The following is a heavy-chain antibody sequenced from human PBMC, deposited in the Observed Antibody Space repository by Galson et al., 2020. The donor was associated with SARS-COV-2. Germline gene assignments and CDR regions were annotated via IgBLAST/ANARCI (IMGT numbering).Heavy chain of an antibody. V-gene: IGHV3-23*01. CDR2: ISGGATTT. CDR1: GFTFSIYA. J-gene: IGHJ4*02. D-gene: IGHD6-19*01. CDR3: AKDLASSVAIRTAFDY. Sequence: GGSLRLSCAASGFTFSIYAMSWVRQAPGRGLDWVSVISGGATTTYYADSVKGRFTISRDNSKNTLYLQMNSLRAEDTAIYYCAKDLASSVAIRTAFDYWGLGTLVTVSS.